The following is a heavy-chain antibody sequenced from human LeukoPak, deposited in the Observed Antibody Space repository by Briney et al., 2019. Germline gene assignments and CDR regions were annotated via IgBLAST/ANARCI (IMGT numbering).Heavy chain of an antibody. J-gene: IGHJ6*03. CDR3: TRGGFDHNMDV. CDR2: IDNDGTDT. Sequence: PGWSLRLSCAASGFSLSRYWMHWVRQAPGTGLVWVSYIDNDGTDTNYADSVRGRFTVSRDNAKNTLYLQMNGLRAEDTAVYYCTRGGFDHNMDVWGKGTTVT. CDR1: GFSLSRYW. D-gene: IGHD3-9*01. V-gene: IGHV3-74*01.